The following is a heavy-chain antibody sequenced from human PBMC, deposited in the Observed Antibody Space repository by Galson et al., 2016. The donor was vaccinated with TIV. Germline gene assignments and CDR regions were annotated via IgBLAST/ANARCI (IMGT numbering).Heavy chain of an antibody. V-gene: IGHV1-18*01. CDR1: GYSFTSYG. CDR2: ISGYNENT. J-gene: IGHJ6*02. CDR3: ARDQTSSPRVIRHYYYYCMDG. D-gene: IGHD5/OR15-5a*01. Sequence: SVKVSCKATGYSFTSYGVSWVRQAPGQGFEWMGWISGYNENTYYGQKFQDRVTMTKDTSTSTAYLEMKRLTSDDTAVYYCARDQTSSPRVIRHYYYYCMDGWGQGTTVIVS.